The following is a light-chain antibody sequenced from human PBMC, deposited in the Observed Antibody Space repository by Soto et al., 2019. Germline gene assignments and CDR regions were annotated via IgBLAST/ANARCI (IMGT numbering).Light chain of an antibody. CDR2: DVS. CDR1: QSVSSY. CDR3: QQCSYIPRT. V-gene: IGKV3-11*01. Sequence: IVVSKAPVAVSPSPADTATLSCRASQSVSSYLIWYQQKPGQAPRRLIYDVSNRATGIPARFSGSGSGTDFSLTISSLEPEDFAVYYCQQCSYIPRTFRQGTKVDI. J-gene: IGKJ1*01.